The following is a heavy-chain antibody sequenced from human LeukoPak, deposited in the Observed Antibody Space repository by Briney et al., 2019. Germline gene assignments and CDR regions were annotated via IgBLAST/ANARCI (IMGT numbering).Heavy chain of an antibody. CDR2: IYSDGNT. CDR3: ARGCTTNCYNGAEYFLH. Sequence: PGGSLRLSSAASGFTVSSNYMTWVRQAPGKGLEWVSVIYSDGNTYYADSVKGRFTISRDNSENTLSLQMNSLRAEDTAVYYCARGCTTNCYNGAEYFLHWGQGTLVTVSS. D-gene: IGHD2-2*02. V-gene: IGHV3-53*05. CDR1: GFTVSSNY. J-gene: IGHJ1*01.